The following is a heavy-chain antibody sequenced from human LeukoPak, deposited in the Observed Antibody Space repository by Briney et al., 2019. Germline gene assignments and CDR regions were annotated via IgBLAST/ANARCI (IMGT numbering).Heavy chain of an antibody. J-gene: IGHJ4*02. CDR3: AKDSGSPWIQLWLRS. V-gene: IGHV3-30*18. D-gene: IGHD5-18*01. Sequence: GGSLRLSCAASGFTFSSYGMHWVRQAPGKGLEWVAAISYDGSNKYYADSVKGRFTISRDNSKNTLYLQMNSLRAEDTAVYYCAKDSGSPWIQLWLRSWGQGTLVTVSS. CDR1: GFTFSSYG. CDR2: ISYDGSNK.